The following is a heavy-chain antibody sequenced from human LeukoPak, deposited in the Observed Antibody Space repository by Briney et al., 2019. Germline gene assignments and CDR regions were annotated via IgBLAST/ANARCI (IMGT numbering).Heavy chain of an antibody. V-gene: IGHV1-2*02. J-gene: IGHJ4*02. CDR2: INPNSGGT. CDR3: ARVRDGYNALYYFDY. Sequence: ASVKVSCKASGYTFTGYYMHWVRQAPGQGLGWMGWINPNSGGTNYAQKFQGRVTMTRDTSISTAYMELSRLRSDDTAVYYCARVRDGYNALYYFDYWGQGTLVTVSS. CDR1: GYTFTGYY. D-gene: IGHD5-12*01.